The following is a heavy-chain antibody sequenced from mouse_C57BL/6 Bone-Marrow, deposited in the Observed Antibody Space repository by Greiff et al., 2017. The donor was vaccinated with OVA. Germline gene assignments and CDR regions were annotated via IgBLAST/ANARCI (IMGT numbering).Heavy chain of an antibody. D-gene: IGHD1-1*01. J-gene: IGHJ3*01. CDR1: GFTFSDDG. CDR3: ANGSSFFAY. Sequence: EVQLQQSGGGLVKPGGSLKLSCAASGFTFSDDGMHCVRQAPEKGLEWVAYISSGSSTIYYADTVKGRFTISRDNAKNTLFLQMTSLRSEDTAMYYCANGSSFFAYWGQGTLVTVSA. CDR2: ISSGSSTI. V-gene: IGHV5-17*01.